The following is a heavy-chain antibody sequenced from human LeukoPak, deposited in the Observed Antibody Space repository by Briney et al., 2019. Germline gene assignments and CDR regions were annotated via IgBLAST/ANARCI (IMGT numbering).Heavy chain of an antibody. CDR2: ISYDGSNK. Sequence: GESLRLSCAASGFTFSSYGMHWVRQAPGKGLEWVGVISYDGSNKYYADSVKGRFTIARDNSKNTLYLQMNSLRAEDTAVYYCAKDVSGWYTGYYYYGMDVWGQGTTVTVSS. J-gene: IGHJ6*02. V-gene: IGHV3-30*18. D-gene: IGHD6-19*01. CDR3: AKDVSGWYTGYYYYGMDV. CDR1: GFTFSSYG.